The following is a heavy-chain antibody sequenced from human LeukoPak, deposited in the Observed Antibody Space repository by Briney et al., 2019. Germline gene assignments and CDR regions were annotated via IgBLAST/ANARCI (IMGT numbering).Heavy chain of an antibody. V-gene: IGHV3-66*01. Sequence: GGSLRLSCAASGFTVSSNYMSWVRQAPGKGLEWVSVIYSGGSTYYADSVKGRFTISRDNSKNTLYLQMNSLRAEDTAVYYCARDGSSGWYWVDYWGQGTLVTVSS. D-gene: IGHD6-19*01. J-gene: IGHJ4*02. CDR1: GFTVSSNY. CDR3: ARDGSSGWYWVDY. CDR2: IYSGGST.